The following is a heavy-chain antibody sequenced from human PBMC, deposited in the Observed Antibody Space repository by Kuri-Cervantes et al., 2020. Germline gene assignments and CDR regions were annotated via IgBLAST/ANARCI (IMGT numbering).Heavy chain of an antibody. CDR3: ARVGYYYDSSGYLRWGVAFDY. D-gene: IGHD3-22*01. CDR1: GYTFTSYG. J-gene: IGHJ4*02. V-gene: IGHV1-18*01. Sequence: ASVKVSCKASGYTFTSYGISWVRQAPGQGLEWMGWSNAGNGNTKYSQEFQGRVTITRDTSISTAYMELSRLRSDDTAVYYCARVGYYYDSSGYLRWGVAFDYWGQGTLVTVSS. CDR2: SNAGNGNT.